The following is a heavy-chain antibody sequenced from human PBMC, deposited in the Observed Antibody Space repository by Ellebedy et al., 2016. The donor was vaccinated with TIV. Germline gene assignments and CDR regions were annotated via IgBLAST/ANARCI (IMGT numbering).Heavy chain of an antibody. CDR2: IRAYKGNT. D-gene: IGHD3-10*01. J-gene: IGHJ4*02. CDR1: GYTFTNYG. V-gene: IGHV1-18*04. CDR3: ARSLYGWQNYYKFDH. Sequence: AASVKVSCKASGYTFTNYGISWVRQAPGQGLEWMGWIRAYKGNTNSEQKVLDRVTMTTDTSTSTAYMELRSLRSDDTAVYYCARSLYGWQNYYKFDHWGQGTLVTVAS.